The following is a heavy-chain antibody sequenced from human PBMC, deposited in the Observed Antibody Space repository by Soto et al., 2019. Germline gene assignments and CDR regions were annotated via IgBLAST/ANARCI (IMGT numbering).Heavy chain of an antibody. J-gene: IGHJ4*02. CDR2: IYYRGNT. CDR3: AREGGGYCSGGSCQVDY. CDR1: GGSISSSSYY. D-gene: IGHD2-15*01. Sequence: QLQLQESGPGLVKPSETLSLTCTVSGGSISSSSYYWGWIRQPPGKGLEWIGSIYYRGNTYYNPSLKSRVTTSVDTSKNQCSLKLSSVTAADTAVYYCAREGGGYCSGGSCQVDYWGQGTLVTVSS. V-gene: IGHV4-39*01.